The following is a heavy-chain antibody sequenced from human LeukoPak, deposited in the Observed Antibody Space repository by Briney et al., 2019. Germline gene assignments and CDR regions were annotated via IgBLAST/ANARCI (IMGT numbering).Heavy chain of an antibody. V-gene: IGHV3-15*01. CDR1: GFTFSNAW. CDR2: IKSKTDGGTK. Sequence: GGSLRLSCAASGFTFSNAWMSWVRQAPGKGLEWVGRIKSKTDGGTKEYAAAEKGRFTISRDDSPNTLYLQMNSLKTEDTAVYYCTSGFLEWLLYGNYYYYYMDVWGKGTTVTVSS. D-gene: IGHD3-3*01. CDR3: TSGFLEWLLYGNYYYYYMDV. J-gene: IGHJ6*03.